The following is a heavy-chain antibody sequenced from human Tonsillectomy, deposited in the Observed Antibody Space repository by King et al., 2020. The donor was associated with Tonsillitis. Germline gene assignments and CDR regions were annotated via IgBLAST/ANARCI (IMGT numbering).Heavy chain of an antibody. V-gene: IGHV4-59*01. CDR3: AGKAVTGTPPFDP. CDR2: IYDSGNT. D-gene: IGHD6-19*01. Sequence: QLQESGPGLVKPSETLSLTCTVSGGSISNSYWGWIRQPPGKGLEWIGYIYDSGNTNYNPSLESRVTISVDTSKIQFSLKLPSLTAADTAVYYCAGKAVTGTPPFDPWGQGTLVTVSS. CDR1: GGSISNSY. J-gene: IGHJ5*02.